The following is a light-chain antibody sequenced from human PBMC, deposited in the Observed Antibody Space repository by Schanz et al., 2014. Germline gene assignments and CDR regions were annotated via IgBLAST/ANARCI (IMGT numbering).Light chain of an antibody. CDR1: ISDVGAYNY. V-gene: IGLV2-23*02. CDR2: EVS. CDR3: SSYAGSSTVV. Sequence: QSALTQPASVSGSPGQSITISCTGSISDVGAYNYVSWYQQHPGNAPKLLIFEVSKRPSGVSNRFSGSKSANTASLTISGLQAEDEAHYYCSSYAGSSTVVFGGGTKLTVL. J-gene: IGLJ2*01.